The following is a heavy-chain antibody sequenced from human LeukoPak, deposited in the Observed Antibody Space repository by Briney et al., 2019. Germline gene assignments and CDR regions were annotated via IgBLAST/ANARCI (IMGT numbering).Heavy chain of an antibody. Sequence: PGGSLRLSCAASEFTFSNYAMHWVRQAPGKGLEWVAVISYDGSNKYYADSVKGRFTISRDNSKNTLYLQMNSLRPEDTALYYCARVSEGLLPSFKWFDPWGQGTLVTVSS. CDR1: EFTFSNYA. CDR3: ARVSEGLLPSFKWFDP. J-gene: IGHJ5*02. CDR2: ISYDGSNK. D-gene: IGHD2-21*02. V-gene: IGHV3-30-3*01.